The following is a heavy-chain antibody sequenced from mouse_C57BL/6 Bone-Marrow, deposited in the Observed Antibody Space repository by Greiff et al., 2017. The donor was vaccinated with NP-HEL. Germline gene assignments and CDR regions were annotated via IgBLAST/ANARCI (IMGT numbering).Heavy chain of an antibody. V-gene: IGHV1-19*01. CDR3: ARPYYGSSYYFDY. D-gene: IGHD1-1*01. J-gene: IGHJ2*01. CDR1: GYTFTDYY. Sequence: EVQLKESGPVLVKPGASVKMSCKASGYTFTDYYMNWVKQSHGKSLEWIGVINPYNGGTSYNQKFKGKATLTVDKSSSTAYMELNSLTSEDSAVYYCARPYYGSSYYFDYWGQGTTLTVSS. CDR2: INPYNGGT.